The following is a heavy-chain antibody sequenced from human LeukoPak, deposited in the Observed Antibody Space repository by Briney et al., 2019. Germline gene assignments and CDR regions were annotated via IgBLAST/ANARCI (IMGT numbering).Heavy chain of an antibody. J-gene: IGHJ4*02. CDR2: ISGSGGST. V-gene: IGHV3-23*01. CDR3: AKDRNYYDSSGPFDY. CDR1: GFTFSSYA. D-gene: IGHD3-22*01. Sequence: PGGSLRLSRAASGFTFSSYAMSWVRQAPGKGLEWVSAISGSGGSTYYADSVKGRFTISRDNSKNTLYLQMNSLRAEDTAVYYCAKDRNYYDSSGPFDYWGQGTLVTVSS.